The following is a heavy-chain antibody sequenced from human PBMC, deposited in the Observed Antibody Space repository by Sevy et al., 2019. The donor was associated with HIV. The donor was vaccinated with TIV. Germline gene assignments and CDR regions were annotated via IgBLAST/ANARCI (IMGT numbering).Heavy chain of an antibody. D-gene: IGHD3-3*01. V-gene: IGHV4-59*08. CDR1: GGSISSYY. CDR3: ARQSRFWSGYYTPYYFDY. J-gene: IGHJ4*02. CDR2: IYYSGST. Sequence: SETLSLTCTVSGGSISSYYWSWIRQPPGKGLEWIGYIYYSGSTNYNPSLKSRVTISVDTSKNQFSLKLSSVTAADTAVYYCARQSRFWSGYYTPYYFDYWGPGTLVTVSS.